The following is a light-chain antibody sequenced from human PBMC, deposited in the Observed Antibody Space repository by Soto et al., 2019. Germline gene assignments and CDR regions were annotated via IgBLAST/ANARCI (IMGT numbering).Light chain of an antibody. Sequence: VLTQSPVTLSLSPGERASLSCRASHFLSGYFAWYQQIPGQPPRLLIYDSTNRAAGSPGRFSGSRSGTVFTLTISSVEPEDFARYYCHQRNQFGQGTRLEIK. CDR2: DST. CDR1: HFLSGY. J-gene: IGKJ5*01. V-gene: IGKV3-11*01. CDR3: HQRNQ.